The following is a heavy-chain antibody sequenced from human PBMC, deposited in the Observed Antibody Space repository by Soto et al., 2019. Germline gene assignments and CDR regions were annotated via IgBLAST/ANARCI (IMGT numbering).Heavy chain of an antibody. CDR1: GYTFTSYG. D-gene: IGHD3-10*01. J-gene: IGHJ6*02. CDR2: ISAYNGNT. Sequence: ASVKVSCKASGYTFTSYGISWVRQAPGQGLEWMGWISAYNGNTNYAQKLQGRVTMTTDTSTSTASMELRSLRSDDTAVYYCARVEGVTPVPYHYYGMDVWGQGTTVTVSS. V-gene: IGHV1-18*01. CDR3: ARVEGVTPVPYHYYGMDV.